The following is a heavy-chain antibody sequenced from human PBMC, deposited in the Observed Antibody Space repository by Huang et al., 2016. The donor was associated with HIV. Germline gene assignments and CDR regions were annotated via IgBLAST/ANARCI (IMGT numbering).Heavy chain of an antibody. D-gene: IGHD3-16*02. Sequence: QVQLVQSGAEVKKPGASVKVSCKVSGYTLTEFSMHWVRQAPGKGLEWMGGLDPEDGETIYEKKVQGSVTMTEDTSTDTAYMELSSLRAEDTAVYYCATVYRRFRNHESGDYYFDYWDQGTLVTVSS. CDR3: ATVYRRFRNHESGDYYFDY. V-gene: IGHV1-24*01. CDR1: GYTLTEFS. J-gene: IGHJ4*02. CDR2: LDPEDGET.